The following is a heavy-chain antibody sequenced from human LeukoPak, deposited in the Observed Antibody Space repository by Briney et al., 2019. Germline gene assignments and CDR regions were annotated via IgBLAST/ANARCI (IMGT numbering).Heavy chain of an antibody. Sequence: ASVKVSXKASGYXFAGYYMHWVRQAPGQGLEWMGWINPNSGGTNYAQKFQGRVTMTRDTSISTAYMELSRLRSDDTAVYYCARERWEPHDAFDIWGQGTMVTVSS. J-gene: IGHJ3*02. D-gene: IGHD1-26*01. CDR2: INPNSGGT. CDR1: GYXFAGYY. CDR3: ARERWEPHDAFDI. V-gene: IGHV1-2*02.